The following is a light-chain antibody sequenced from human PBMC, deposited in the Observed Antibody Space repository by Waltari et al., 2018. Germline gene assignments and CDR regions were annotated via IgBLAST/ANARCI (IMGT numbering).Light chain of an antibody. V-gene: IGLV2-14*03. CDR3: SSYTGISTSVV. CDR2: DVY. CDR1: TSDVGGYTF. J-gene: IGLJ2*01. Sequence: QSALTQPPSVSASPGQSNTIPCTATTSDVGGYTFASVYQQYPGKAPKLVSYDVYYRPSVVSHRFSASKSDNTASLTISGLQTEDEADYYCSSYTGISTSVVFGGGTKLTVL.